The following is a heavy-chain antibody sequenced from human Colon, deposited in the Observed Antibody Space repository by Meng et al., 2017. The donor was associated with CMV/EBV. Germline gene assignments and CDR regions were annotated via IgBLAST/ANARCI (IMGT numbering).Heavy chain of an antibody. CDR2: ICNSGSP. J-gene: IGHJ4*02. Sequence: QLPLEEAGPGLVKPSETLSLTSTVYGGSFTSNSYFWGWIRQPPGKGLEYIGSICNSGSPYYNPSLKSRVTISLDTSKNQFSLKLSSVTAADTAMYYCARVVLNFFDYWGQGTLVTVSS. V-gene: IGHV4-39*07. CDR3: ARVVLNFFDY. CDR1: GGSFTSNSYF. D-gene: IGHD3-10*02.